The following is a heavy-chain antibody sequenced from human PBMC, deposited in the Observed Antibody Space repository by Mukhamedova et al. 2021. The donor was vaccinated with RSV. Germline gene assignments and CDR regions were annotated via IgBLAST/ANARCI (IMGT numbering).Heavy chain of an antibody. Sequence: GSTYYNPSLKSRVSISVDTSKNQFSLSLSSLSAADTAVYYCVGIAHSTSSVDYWGQGTLVTVSS. D-gene: IGHD6-6*01. CDR2: GST. CDR3: VGIAHSTSSVDY. J-gene: IGHJ4*02. V-gene: IGHV4-30-2*04.